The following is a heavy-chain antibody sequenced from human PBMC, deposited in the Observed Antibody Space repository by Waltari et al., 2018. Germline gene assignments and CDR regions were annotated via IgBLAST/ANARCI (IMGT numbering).Heavy chain of an antibody. D-gene: IGHD3-16*01. Sequence: QVQLQESGPGLVQSSATLSLTCSVSGVSVSGHFWNWVRQAPGKGPEWIGYIRHTGDTKQNPSLTSRVTMSVDTSKNEFSLSLSSVTAADTAVYYCAHWESAWRAFRFWGQGTLGTVSS. CDR3: AHWESAWRAFRF. V-gene: IGHV4-4*09. J-gene: IGHJ3*01. CDR2: IRHTGDT. CDR1: GVSVSGHF.